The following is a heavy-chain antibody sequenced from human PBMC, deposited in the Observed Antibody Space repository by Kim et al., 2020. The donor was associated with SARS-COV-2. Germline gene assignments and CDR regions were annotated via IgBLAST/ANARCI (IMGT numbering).Heavy chain of an antibody. CDR2: INPSGGST. CDR3: ARGPKLLWFGELLTRGMDV. V-gene: IGHV1-46*03. D-gene: IGHD3-10*01. Sequence: ASVKVSCKASGYTFTSYYMHWVRQAPGQGLEWMGIINPSGGSTSYAQKFQGRVTMTRDTSTSTVYMELSSLRSEDTAVYYCARGPKLLWFGELLTRGMDVWGQGTTVTVSS. J-gene: IGHJ6*02. CDR1: GYTFTSYY.